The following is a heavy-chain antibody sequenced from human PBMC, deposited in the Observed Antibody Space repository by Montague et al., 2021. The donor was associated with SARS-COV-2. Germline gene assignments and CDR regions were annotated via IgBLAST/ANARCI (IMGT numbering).Heavy chain of an antibody. CDR2: ISSSSVT. D-gene: IGHD3-10*01. CDR3: ARESSQFFGSGPLDY. Sequence: SLRLSCAASGFTVSSTYMNWVRQVPGKGLEWVSSISSSSVTYSADSLKGRFTISRDNSKNTVYLQMNSLRAEGTAVYFCARESSQFFGSGPLDYWSQGSLATVSS. CDR1: GFTVSSTY. J-gene: IGHJ4*02. V-gene: IGHV3-66*01.